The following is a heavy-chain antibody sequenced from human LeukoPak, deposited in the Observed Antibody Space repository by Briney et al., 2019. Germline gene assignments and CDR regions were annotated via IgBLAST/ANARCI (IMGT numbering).Heavy chain of an antibody. Sequence: ASVKVSCKVSGYTLTELSVHWVRQAPGKGLEWMGGCDPEDGETIYAQKFQGRVTMTEDTSTDAAYMELSSLRSEDTAVYYCATASGYGSGSYYISDAFDIWGQGTMVTVSS. CDR3: ATASGYGSGSYYISDAFDI. D-gene: IGHD3-10*01. V-gene: IGHV1-24*01. CDR1: GYTLTELS. CDR2: CDPEDGET. J-gene: IGHJ3*02.